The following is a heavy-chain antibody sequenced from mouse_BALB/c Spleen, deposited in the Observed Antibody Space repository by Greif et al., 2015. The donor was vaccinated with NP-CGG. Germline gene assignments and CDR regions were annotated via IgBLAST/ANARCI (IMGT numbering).Heavy chain of an antibody. CDR2: ISSGSSTI. D-gene: IGHD1-1*01. J-gene: IGHJ1*01. Sequence: EVQGVESGGGLVQPGGSRKLSCAASGFTFSSFGMHWVRQAPEKGLEWVAYISSGSSTIYYADTVKGRFTISRDNPKNTLFLQMTSLRSEDTAMYYCARYYGSSSYWYFDVWGAGTTVTVSS. CDR3: ARYYGSSSYWYFDV. CDR1: GFTFSSFG. V-gene: IGHV5-17*02.